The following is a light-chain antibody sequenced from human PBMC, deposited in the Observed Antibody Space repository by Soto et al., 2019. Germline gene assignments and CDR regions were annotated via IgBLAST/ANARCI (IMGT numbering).Light chain of an antibody. V-gene: IGLV2-14*01. CDR2: EVS. CDR1: SSDVGGYNY. Sequence: QSVLTQPASVSGSPGQSITISCTGTSSDVGGYNYVSWYQQHPGKAPKLMIYEVSNRPSGVSNSFSGSKSGNTASLTISGLQAEDEADYYCSSYTSSSTLGVFGTGTKVT. CDR3: SSYTSSSTLGV. J-gene: IGLJ1*01.